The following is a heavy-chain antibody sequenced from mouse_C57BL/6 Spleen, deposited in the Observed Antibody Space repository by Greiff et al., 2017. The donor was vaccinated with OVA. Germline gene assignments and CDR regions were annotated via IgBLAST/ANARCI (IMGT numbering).Heavy chain of an antibody. J-gene: IGHJ2*01. CDR2: INPNNGGT. Sequence: EVQLQQSGPELVKPGASVKIPCKASGYTFTDYNMDWVKQSHGKSLEWIGDINPNNGGTIYNQKFKGKATLTVDKSSSTAYMELRSLTSEDTAVYYCARKIRIMVTFDYWGQGTTLTVSS. D-gene: IGHD2-1*01. CDR3: ARKIRIMVTFDY. V-gene: IGHV1-18*01. CDR1: GYTFTDYN.